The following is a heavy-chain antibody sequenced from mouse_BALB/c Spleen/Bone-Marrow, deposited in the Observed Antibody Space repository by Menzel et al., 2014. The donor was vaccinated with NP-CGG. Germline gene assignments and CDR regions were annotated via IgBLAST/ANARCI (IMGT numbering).Heavy chain of an antibody. D-gene: IGHD2-14*01. Sequence: EVQLQQSGAELGKPGASVKSSCTASGFNIKDTYMHWVKQRPEQGLEWIGRVDPANGNTKYDPKFQGKATITADTSSNTAYLQLSSLTSEDTAVYYCARYRLGTYFDYWGQGTTLTVSS. V-gene: IGHV14-3*02. J-gene: IGHJ2*01. CDR2: VDPANGNT. CDR1: GFNIKDTY. CDR3: ARYRLGTYFDY.